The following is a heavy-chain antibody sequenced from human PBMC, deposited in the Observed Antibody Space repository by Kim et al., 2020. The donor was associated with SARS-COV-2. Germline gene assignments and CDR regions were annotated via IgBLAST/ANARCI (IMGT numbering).Heavy chain of an antibody. Sequence: SETLSLTCTVSGGSISSSSYYWGWIRQPPGKGLEWIGSIYYSGSTYYNPSLKSRVTISVDTSKNQFSLKLSSVTAADTAVYYCARRMNYYGSGSLWFDPWGQGTLVTVSS. CDR1: GGSISSSSYY. CDR2: IYYSGST. V-gene: IGHV4-39*01. CDR3: ARRMNYYGSGSLWFDP. J-gene: IGHJ5*02. D-gene: IGHD3-10*01.